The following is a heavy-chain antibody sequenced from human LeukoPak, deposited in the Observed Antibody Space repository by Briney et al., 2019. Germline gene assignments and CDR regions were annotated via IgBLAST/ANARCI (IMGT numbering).Heavy chain of an antibody. V-gene: IGHV3-20*04. CDR1: GFTFDDYA. J-gene: IGHJ4*02. D-gene: IGHD2-8*01. CDR3: GKKCCTMGCFFAY. Sequence: GGSLRLSCAASGFTFDDYAMSWVRQAPGKGLEWVSRINWNGGSTSYADSVKGRFTISRDNAKNSLYLQMNSLRAEDTALYYWGKKCCTMGCFFAYGGREPLLTVPS. CDR2: INWNGGST.